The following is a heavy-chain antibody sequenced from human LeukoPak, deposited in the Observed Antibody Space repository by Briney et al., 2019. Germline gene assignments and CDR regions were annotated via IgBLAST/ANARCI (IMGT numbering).Heavy chain of an antibody. CDR3: VVWRELRDAFDI. CDR1: GFTFSRFV. D-gene: IGHD1-26*01. V-gene: IGHV3-64D*06. CDR2: ISSKGHST. J-gene: IGHJ3*02. Sequence: TGGSLRLSCSASGFTFSRFVMHWVRQAPGKGLEYVSAISSKGHSTYYADSVKGRFTISRHNSKNRLYLQMSSLRAEDTAVYYCVVWRELRDAFDIWGQGTMVTVSS.